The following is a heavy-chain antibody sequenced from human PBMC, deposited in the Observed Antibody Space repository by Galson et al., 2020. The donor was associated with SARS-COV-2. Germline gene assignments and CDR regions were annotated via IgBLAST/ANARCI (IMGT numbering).Heavy chain of an antibody. CDR1: GYNFTTNW. J-gene: IGHJ5*02. V-gene: IGHV5-10-1*01. D-gene: IGHD2-21*01. Sequence: HGESLKISCKGSGYNFTTNWISWVRQMPGKGLEWMGKIDPSDSYADYSPSFQGHVTISADKSISTAYLQWSSLKASDTAIYYCARHEFGDEDWFDPWGQGTLVTVSS. CDR3: ARHEFGDEDWFDP. CDR2: IDPSDSYA.